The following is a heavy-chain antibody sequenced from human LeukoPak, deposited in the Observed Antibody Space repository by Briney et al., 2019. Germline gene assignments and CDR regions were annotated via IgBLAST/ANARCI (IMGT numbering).Heavy chain of an antibody. Sequence: GGSLRLSCAASGFTFSSYSMNWVRQAPGKGLEWVSSISSSSSYIYYADSVKGRFTISRDNAKNSLYLQMNSLRAEDTAVYYCARVGIAARTFDYWGQGTLVTVSS. J-gene: IGHJ4*02. CDR1: GFTFSSYS. CDR3: ARVGIAARTFDY. CDR2: ISSSSSYI. V-gene: IGHV3-21*01. D-gene: IGHD6-6*01.